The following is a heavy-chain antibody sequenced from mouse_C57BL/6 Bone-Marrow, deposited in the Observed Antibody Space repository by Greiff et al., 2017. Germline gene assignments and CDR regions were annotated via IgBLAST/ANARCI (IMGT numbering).Heavy chain of an antibody. D-gene: IGHD1-2*01. CDR1: GYTFTDHP. Sequence: VQLQESDAELVKPGASVKISCKVSGYTFTDHPIHWMQQRPEQGLDWIGYISPRDGSTKYNEKFTGKAKLTADKSSSTAYRQLNSLTSEDSAVYFCARGTTAAPADWYFDVWGTGTTVTVSS. CDR3: ARGTTAAPADWYFDV. J-gene: IGHJ1*03. V-gene: IGHV1-78*01. CDR2: ISPRDGST.